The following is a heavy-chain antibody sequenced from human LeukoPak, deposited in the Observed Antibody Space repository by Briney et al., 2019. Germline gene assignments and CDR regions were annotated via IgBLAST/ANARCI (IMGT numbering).Heavy chain of an antibody. CDR2: IYHSGST. Sequence: LRLSCAASGFTVSSNYMSWIRQPPGKGLEWIGYIYHSGSTYYNPSLKSRVTISVDRSKNQFSLKLSSVTAADTAVYYCASLRGGDYRFDYWGQGTLVTVSS. V-gene: IGHV4-30-2*01. D-gene: IGHD4-17*01. CDR1: GFTVSSNY. CDR3: ASLRGGDYRFDY. J-gene: IGHJ4*02.